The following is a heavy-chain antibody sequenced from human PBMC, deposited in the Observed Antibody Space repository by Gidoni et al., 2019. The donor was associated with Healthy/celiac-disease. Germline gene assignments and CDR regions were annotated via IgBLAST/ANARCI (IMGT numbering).Heavy chain of an antibody. CDR3: AEGRLLWFGELKGWFDP. V-gene: IGHV4-39*01. Sequence: QLQLQESGPGLVQPSETLSLTCPVSGGSISRSSSYWGWIRQPPGKGLEWIGSIYYSGSTYYNPSLKSRVTISVDTSKNQFSLKLSSVTAADTAVYYCAEGRLLWFGELKGWFDPWGQGTLVTVSS. CDR2: IYYSGST. D-gene: IGHD3-10*01. J-gene: IGHJ5*02. CDR1: GGSISRSSSY.